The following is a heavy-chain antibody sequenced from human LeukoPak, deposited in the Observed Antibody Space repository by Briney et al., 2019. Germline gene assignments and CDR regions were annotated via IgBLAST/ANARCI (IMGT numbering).Heavy chain of an antibody. D-gene: IGHD1-26*01. CDR2: INHSGGT. CDR1: GGSFSGYY. J-gene: IGHJ4*02. V-gene: IGHV4-34*01. CDR3: ARGRGSYRPIPYYFDY. Sequence: SETLSLTCAVYGGSFSGYYWSWIRQPPGKGLEWIGEINHSGGTNYNPSLKSRVTISVDTSKNQFSLKLSSVTAADTAVYYCARGRGSYRPIPYYFDYWGQGTLVTVSS.